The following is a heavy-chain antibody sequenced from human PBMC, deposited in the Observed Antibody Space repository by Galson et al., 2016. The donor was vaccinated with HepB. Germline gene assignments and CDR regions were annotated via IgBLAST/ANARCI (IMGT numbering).Heavy chain of an antibody. CDR2: ITTSGST. CDR3: ATEYNPYGMDV. V-gene: IGHV4-4*07. Sequence: GGSKRAHYWTWIRQPAGKGLEWIGRITTSGSTAYSPSLESRLTMSVDTSKKTFSLKLSSVTAADTAVYYCATEYNPYGMDVWGQGTTVTVSS. CDR1: GGSKRAHY. J-gene: IGHJ6*02. D-gene: IGHD5-24*01.